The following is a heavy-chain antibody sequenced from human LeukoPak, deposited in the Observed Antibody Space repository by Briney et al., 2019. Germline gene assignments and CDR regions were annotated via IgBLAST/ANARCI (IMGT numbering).Heavy chain of an antibody. CDR1: GYTFTIYG. CDR3: ARDGDYGDYVLVGPRDYYYGMDV. V-gene: IGHV1-18*01. J-gene: IGHJ6*02. D-gene: IGHD4-17*01. Sequence: RASVTVSFTASGYTFTIYGISWVRQAPGQGLEWMGWISAYNGNTNYAQKLQGRVTMTTDTSTSTAYMELRSLRSDDTAVYYCARDGDYGDYVLVGPRDYYYGMDVWGQGTTVTVSS. CDR2: ISAYNGNT.